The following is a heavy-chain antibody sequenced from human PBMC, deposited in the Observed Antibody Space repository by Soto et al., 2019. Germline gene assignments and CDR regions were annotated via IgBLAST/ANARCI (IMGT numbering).Heavy chain of an antibody. CDR3: ARHYSSGSRNWFDP. D-gene: IGHD6-19*01. CDR2: IYYSGST. CDR1: VGSMNSRSYF. V-gene: IGHV4-39*01. Sequence: KPSEALYVTGRVSVGSMNSRSYFWGWLLQPPGKGLEWIGSIYYSGSTYYNPSLRSRVTISVDTSKNQFSLKLSSVTAADTAVFYCARHYSSGSRNWFDPWGQGTLVTVSS. J-gene: IGHJ5*02.